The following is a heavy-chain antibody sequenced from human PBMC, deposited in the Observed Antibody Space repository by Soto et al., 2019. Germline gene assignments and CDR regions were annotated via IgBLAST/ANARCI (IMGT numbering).Heavy chain of an antibody. V-gene: IGHV3-11*01. CDR3: ARWVWAVTELPDAFDI. CDR2: ISSSGSTI. CDR1: GFTFSDYY. J-gene: IGHJ3*02. D-gene: IGHD4-4*01. Sequence: QVQLVESGGGLVKPGGSLRLSCAASGFTFSDYYMSWIRQAPGKGLEWVSYISSSGSTIYYADAVKGRFTISRDNAKNSLYLQMNSLRAEDTAVYYWARWVWAVTELPDAFDIWGQGTMVTVSS.